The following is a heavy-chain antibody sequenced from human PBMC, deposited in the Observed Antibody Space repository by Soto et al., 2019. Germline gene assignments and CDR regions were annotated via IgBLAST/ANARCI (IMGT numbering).Heavy chain of an antibody. CDR2: ISSSSSYI. CDR1: GFTFSSYS. V-gene: IGHV3-21*01. Sequence: EVQLVESGGGLVKPGGSLRLSCAASGFTFSSYSMNWVRQAPGKGLEWVSSISSSSSYIYYADSVKGRFTISRDNAKQSLYLQMNSLRAEDTAVYYCARDWGDYDFWSGPYYYYYGMDVWGQGTTVTVSS. J-gene: IGHJ6*02. CDR3: ARDWGDYDFWSGPYYYYYGMDV. D-gene: IGHD3-3*01.